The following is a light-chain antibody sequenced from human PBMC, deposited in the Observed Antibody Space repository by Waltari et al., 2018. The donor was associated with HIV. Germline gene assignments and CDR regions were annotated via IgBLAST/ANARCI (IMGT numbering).Light chain of an antibody. CDR1: SCSVSTRSS. V-gene: IGLV8-61*01. Sequence: QTVVTQEPSFSVSPGGTVTLTCGLSSCSVSTRSSPSWYQPTPGQAQRTRIYSNNARSPVDHDRFAGTLLVKKAALTITGAHAADDSDYYCVLYMGSVICVFGGGTKLTFL. CDR3: VLYMGSVICV. CDR2: SNN. J-gene: IGLJ3*02.